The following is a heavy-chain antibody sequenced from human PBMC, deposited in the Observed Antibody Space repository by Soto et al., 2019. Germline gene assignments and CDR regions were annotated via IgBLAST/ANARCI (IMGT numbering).Heavy chain of an antibody. J-gene: IGHJ4*02. CDR1: GFTFTSYW. Sequence: EVQLVESGGGLVQPGGSLRLSCAASGFTFTSYWMSWVRQAPGKGLEWVANIKQDGSAKNYVASVKGRFTILRDNAKNSLYLQMNSLRAEDTAVYYCARAAVRDAYIGDWGQGTLVTVS. D-gene: IGHD3-3*01. CDR3: ARAAVRDAYIGD. CDR2: IKQDGSAK. V-gene: IGHV3-7*01.